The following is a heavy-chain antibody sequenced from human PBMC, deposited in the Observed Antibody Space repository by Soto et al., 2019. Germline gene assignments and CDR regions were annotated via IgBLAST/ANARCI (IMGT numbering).Heavy chain of an antibody. Sequence: QVQLVQSGAEVKKPGSSVKVSCKASGGTFGSYAITWVRRAPGQGLEWLGGIIPILNSPAYAQKFQARVVITADEITNTAYMELNSLRFYDTAVYYCAREAPYCTSATCLKFYDMDVWGQGTTVTVAS. J-gene: IGHJ6*02. CDR1: GGTFGSYA. D-gene: IGHD2-2*01. V-gene: IGHV1-69*01. CDR2: IIPILNSP. CDR3: AREAPYCTSATCLKFYDMDV.